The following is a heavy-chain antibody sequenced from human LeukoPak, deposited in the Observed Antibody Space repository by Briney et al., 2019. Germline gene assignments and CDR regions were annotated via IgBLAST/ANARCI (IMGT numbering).Heavy chain of an antibody. CDR3: ARGRGTSGSNRDFYFYYYMDV. V-gene: IGHV1-69*13. CDR2: IIPIFGTA. J-gene: IGHJ6*03. Sequence: GASVKVSCKASGGTFSSYAISWVRQAPGQGLEWMGGIIPIFGTANYAQKFQGRVTLTADESTSTAYMELSSLRSEDTAVYYCARGRGTSGSNRDFYFYYYMDVWGKGTTVTVSS. CDR1: GGTFSSYA. D-gene: IGHD2-15*01.